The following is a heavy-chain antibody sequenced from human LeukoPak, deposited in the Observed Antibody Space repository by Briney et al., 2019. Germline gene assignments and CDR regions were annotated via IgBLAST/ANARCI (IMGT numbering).Heavy chain of an antibody. CDR3: APPITGTDY. CDR1: GFTFSGYG. CDR2: IRYDGSNK. V-gene: IGHV3-30*02. D-gene: IGHD1-20*01. Sequence: GGSLRLSCAASGFTFSGYGMHWVRQAPGKGLEWGAFIRYDGSNKYYADSLKGRFTISRDNSKNTLYLQMNSLRAEDTAVYYCAPPITGTDYWGQGTLVTVSS. J-gene: IGHJ4*02.